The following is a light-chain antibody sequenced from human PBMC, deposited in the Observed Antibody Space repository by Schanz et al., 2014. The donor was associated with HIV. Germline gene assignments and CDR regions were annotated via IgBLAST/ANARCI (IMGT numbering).Light chain of an antibody. CDR1: QSITNNR. CDR3: QQYGSSLIT. Sequence: EIVLTQSPVTLSLSPGERVTVSCRASQSITNNRLAWYQQKPGQAPRLLIFGANNRATGVPDRFSGSDSGTDFTLTITRLEPEDFAVYYCQQYGSSLITFGQGTRLEIK. V-gene: IGKV3-20*01. J-gene: IGKJ5*01. CDR2: GAN.